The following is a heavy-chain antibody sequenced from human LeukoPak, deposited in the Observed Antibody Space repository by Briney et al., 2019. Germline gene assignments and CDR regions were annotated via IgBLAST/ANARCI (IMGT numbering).Heavy chain of an antibody. Sequence: ASVKVSCKASGYTFTSYGISWVRQAPRQGLEWMGWISAYNGNTNYAQKLQGRVTMTTDTSTSTAYMELRSLRSDDTAVYYCASELRYNWNDILDYWGQGTLVTVSS. CDR2: ISAYNGNT. CDR1: GYTFTSYG. J-gene: IGHJ4*02. D-gene: IGHD1-1*01. CDR3: ASELRYNWNDILDY. V-gene: IGHV1-18*04.